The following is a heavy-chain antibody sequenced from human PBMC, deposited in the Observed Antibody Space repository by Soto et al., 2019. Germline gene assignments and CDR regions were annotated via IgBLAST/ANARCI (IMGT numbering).Heavy chain of an antibody. CDR2: IYYSGST. CDR1: GGSISSYY. V-gene: IGHV4-59*08. D-gene: IGHD3-22*01. J-gene: IGHJ5*02. Sequence: ETLSLTCTVSGGSISSYYWSWIRQPPGKGLEWIGYIYYSGSTNYNPSLKSRITISVDTSKNQFSLKLSSVTAADTAVYYCARHYYDSSGSLRDWFDPWGQGTLVTVSS. CDR3: ARHYYDSSGSLRDWFDP.